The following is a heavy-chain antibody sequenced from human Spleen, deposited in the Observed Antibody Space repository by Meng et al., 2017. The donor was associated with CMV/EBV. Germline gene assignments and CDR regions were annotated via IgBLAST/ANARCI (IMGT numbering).Heavy chain of an antibody. CDR3: ARERGPYGGNSD. V-gene: IGHV4-34*01. J-gene: IGHJ4*02. D-gene: IGHD4-23*01. CDR2: IYYNGIT. CDR1: GGSFSGYY. Sequence: GSLRLSCAVYGGSFSGYYWSWIRQPPGKGLEWIASIYYNGITYYNPSLKSRVTISVDTSKMQFSLKVSSVTAADTAVYYCARERGPYGGNSDWGQGTLVTVSS.